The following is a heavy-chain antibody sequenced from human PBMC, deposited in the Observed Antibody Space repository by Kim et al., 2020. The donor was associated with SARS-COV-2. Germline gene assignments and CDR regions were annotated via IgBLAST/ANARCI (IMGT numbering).Heavy chain of an antibody. Sequence: AQKFQGRVTMTEDTSTDTAYMELSSLRSGDTAVYYCATDSSGWYKGAFDIWGQGTMVTVSS. V-gene: IGHV1-24*01. D-gene: IGHD6-19*01. J-gene: IGHJ3*02. CDR3: ATDSSGWYKGAFDI.